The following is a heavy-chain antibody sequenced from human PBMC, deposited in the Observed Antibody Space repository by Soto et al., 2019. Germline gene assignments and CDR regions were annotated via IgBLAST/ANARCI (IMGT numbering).Heavy chain of an antibody. CDR2: TNSDGTDS. CDR1: GFDFEDYA. CDR3: AKSLYYYDSSPLDN. V-gene: IGHV3-43D*04. J-gene: IGHJ4*02. Sequence: GGSLRLSCAAAGFDFEDYAMHWVRQVPGKGLEWVSLTNSDGTDSYYMDSVKGRFTISRDNAKSTLYLQMDRLRPEDTALYFCAKSLYYYDSSPLDNWGQGTLATVSS. D-gene: IGHD3-22*01.